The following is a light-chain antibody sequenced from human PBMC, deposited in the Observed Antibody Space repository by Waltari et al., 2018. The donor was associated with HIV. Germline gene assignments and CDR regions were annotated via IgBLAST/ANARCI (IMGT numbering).Light chain of an antibody. V-gene: IGLV1-40*02. CDR3: QSFDSSLNAYV. J-gene: IGLJ1*01. Sequence: QSVLTQPPSVSGAPGQRVIISCTGSSSNIGAPFAVHWYQLLPRTAPKLLNYATSKRPPGVPDRFSGSKSGTSASLAITGLQAEDEAEYYCQSFDSSLNAYVFGPGTTVVVL. CDR2: ATS. CDR1: SSNIGAPFA.